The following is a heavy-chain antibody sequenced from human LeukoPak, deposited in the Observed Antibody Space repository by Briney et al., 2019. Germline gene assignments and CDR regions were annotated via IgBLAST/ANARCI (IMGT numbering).Heavy chain of an antibody. D-gene: IGHD3-10*01. CDR3: ARDLRTYYYGSGSSL. CDR1: GYTLTSYG. Sequence: GASVKVSFKASGYTLTSYGISWVRQAPGQGLEWMGWISAYNGNTNYAQKLQGRVTMTTDTSTSTAYMELRSLRSDDTAVYYCARDLRTYYYGSGSSLWGRGTLVTVSS. CDR2: ISAYNGNT. V-gene: IGHV1-18*01. J-gene: IGHJ2*01.